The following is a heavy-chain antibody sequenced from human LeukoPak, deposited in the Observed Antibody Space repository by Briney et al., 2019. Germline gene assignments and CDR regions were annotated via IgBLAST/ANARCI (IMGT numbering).Heavy chain of an antibody. D-gene: IGHD4-17*01. CDR2: ISGSGGST. V-gene: IGHV3-23*01. Sequence: GGSLRLSCAASGFTFSSYGMSWVRQAPGKGLEWVSAISGSGGSTYYADSVKGRFTISRDNSKNTLYLQMNSLRAEDTAVYYCAKVGEEVTRYYYYYMDVWGKGTTVTVSS. CDR1: GFTFSSYG. J-gene: IGHJ6*03. CDR3: AKVGEEVTRYYYYYMDV.